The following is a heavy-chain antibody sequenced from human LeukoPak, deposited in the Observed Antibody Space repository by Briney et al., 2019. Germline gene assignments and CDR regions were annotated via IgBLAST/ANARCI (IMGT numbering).Heavy chain of an antibody. CDR1: GFTVSSNY. Sequence: GGSLRLSCADSGFTVSSNYMSWVRQAPGKGLEWVSVIYSGGSTCYADSVKGRFTISRDNSKNTLYLQMNSLRAEDTAVYYCASTFYGDSPPYWGRGTLVTVSS. D-gene: IGHD4-17*01. J-gene: IGHJ4*02. V-gene: IGHV3-66*01. CDR2: IYSGGST. CDR3: ASTFYGDSPPY.